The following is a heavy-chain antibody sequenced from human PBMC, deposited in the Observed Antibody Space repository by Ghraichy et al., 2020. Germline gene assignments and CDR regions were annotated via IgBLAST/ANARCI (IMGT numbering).Heavy chain of an antibody. D-gene: IGHD2-15*01. CDR2: IDWDDVK. CDR3: ARMRVAGRVAADMDV. CDR1: GSSSSTIGMC. V-gene: IGHV2-70*01. Sequence: SGPTLVKPTQTPPLTGTSPGSSSSTIGMCVTWILQPPGRALEGLAPIDWDDVKYSSTSLKTRFTISKDTSKNQVVLTMTNMDPVDTATYYCARMRVAGRVAADMDVWGQGTTVTVSS. J-gene: IGHJ6*02.